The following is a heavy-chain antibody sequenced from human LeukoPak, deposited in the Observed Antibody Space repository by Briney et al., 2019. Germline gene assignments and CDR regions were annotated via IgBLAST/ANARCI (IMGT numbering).Heavy chain of an antibody. Sequence: SETVSLTCTISGGSITGSSYYWGWIRQSPGKGLEWIGNIYYSGSTYYNSSLKSRVTISIDTSKNHFSLRLTSVTASDTAVYFCTRGSYDVLTGRSTLGEYWGQGTLVAVSS. D-gene: IGHD3-9*01. CDR2: IYYSGST. V-gene: IGHV4-39*02. CDR3: TRGSYDVLTGRSTLGEY. J-gene: IGHJ4*02. CDR1: GGSITGSSYY.